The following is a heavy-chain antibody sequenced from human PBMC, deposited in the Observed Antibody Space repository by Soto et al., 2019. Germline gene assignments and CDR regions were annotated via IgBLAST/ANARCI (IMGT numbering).Heavy chain of an antibody. V-gene: IGHV3-21*01. Sequence: GGSLRLSCAASGFTFSSYSMNWVRQAPGKGLEWVSSISSSSSYIYYADSVKGRFTISRDNAKNSLYLQMNSLRAEDTAVYYCARDDSSSWYDAFDIWGQGTMVTVSS. D-gene: IGHD6-13*01. CDR2: ISSSSSYI. CDR1: GFTFSSYS. J-gene: IGHJ3*02. CDR3: ARDDSSSWYDAFDI.